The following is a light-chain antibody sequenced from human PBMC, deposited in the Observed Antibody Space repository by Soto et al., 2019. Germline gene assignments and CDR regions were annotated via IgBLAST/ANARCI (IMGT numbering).Light chain of an antibody. CDR1: SSNIGAGFD. V-gene: IGLV1-40*01. CDR3: QSYDTSLSAYYV. J-gene: IGLJ1*01. CDR2: GDN. Sequence: QSVLTQPPSVSGALGQRVTISCTGSSSNIGAGFDVHWYRQLPGAAPKLLIFGDNNRPSGVPDRFSGSKSGTSASLAITGLQAEDEADYYCQSYDTSLSAYYVFGTGTKVTV.